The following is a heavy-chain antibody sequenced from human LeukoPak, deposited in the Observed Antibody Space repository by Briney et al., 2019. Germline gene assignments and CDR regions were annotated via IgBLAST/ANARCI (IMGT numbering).Heavy chain of an antibody. V-gene: IGHV4-59*01. CDR2: IYYSGST. J-gene: IGHJ5*02. CDR3: ARDSGGSGYLWFDP. Sequence: SETLSLTCAVYGESFIGYYWSWIRQPPGKGLEWIGSIYYSGSTNYNPSLKSRVSISVDASKNQFSLRLNSVTAADTAVYYCARDSGGSGYLWFDPWGQGTLVTVSS. D-gene: IGHD3-3*01. CDR1: GESFIGYY.